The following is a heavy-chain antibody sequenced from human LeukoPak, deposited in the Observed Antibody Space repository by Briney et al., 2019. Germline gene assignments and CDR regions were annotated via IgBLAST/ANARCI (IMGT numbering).Heavy chain of an antibody. V-gene: IGHV3-49*04. D-gene: IGHD5-18*01. CDR2: IRSKAYGGTT. Sequence: GGSLRLSCTASGFTFGDYAMSWVRQAPGKGLEWVGFIRSKAYGGTTEYAASVKGRFTISRDDSKSIAYLQMNSLKTEDTAVYYCAKDLNPRAYSYGFSWDYWGQGTLVTVSS. CDR3: AKDLNPRAYSYGFSWDY. CDR1: GFTFGDYA. J-gene: IGHJ4*02.